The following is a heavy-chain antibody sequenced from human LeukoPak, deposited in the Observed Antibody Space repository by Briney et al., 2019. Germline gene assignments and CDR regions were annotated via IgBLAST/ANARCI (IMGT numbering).Heavy chain of an antibody. V-gene: IGHV3-74*01. CDR3: AREVSVGLGFGY. CDR2: TSSDGTAT. Sequence: GGSLRLSCGASGFTFSSYWMHWVRQAPGKGLVWVSRTSSDGTATTYADSVKGRFTMSRDNAKHTLYLQMNSLRAEDTAVYYCAREVSVGLGFGYWGQGTLVTVSS. CDR1: GFTFSSYW. D-gene: IGHD1-26*01. J-gene: IGHJ4*02.